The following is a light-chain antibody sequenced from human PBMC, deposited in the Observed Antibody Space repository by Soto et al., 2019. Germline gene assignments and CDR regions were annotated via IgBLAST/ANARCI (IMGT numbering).Light chain of an antibody. CDR3: HQYYSYPPT. Sequence: AIRMTQSPSSFSASTGDRVTITCRASQGISSYLAWYQQKPGKAPKLLIYAASTLQSGVTSRLSGSGSGTDFTLTISCLQSEDFATYYCHQYYSYPPTFGQGTKVEIK. CDR2: AAS. J-gene: IGKJ1*01. V-gene: IGKV1-8*01. CDR1: QGISSY.